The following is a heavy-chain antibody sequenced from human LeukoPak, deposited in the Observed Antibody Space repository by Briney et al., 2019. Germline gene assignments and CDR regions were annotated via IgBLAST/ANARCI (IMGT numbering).Heavy chain of an antibody. V-gene: IGHV1-2*02. CDR2: INPNSGGT. D-gene: IGHD3-3*01. J-gene: IGHJ6*03. CDR1: GYTFTGYY. Sequence: ASVKVSCKASGYTFTGYYMHWVRQAPGQGLKWMGWINPNSGGTNYAQKFQGRVTMTRDTSISTAYMELSRLRSDDTAVYYCASLPDYDFWSGYRDMDVWGKGTTVTVSS. CDR3: ASLPDYDFWSGYRDMDV.